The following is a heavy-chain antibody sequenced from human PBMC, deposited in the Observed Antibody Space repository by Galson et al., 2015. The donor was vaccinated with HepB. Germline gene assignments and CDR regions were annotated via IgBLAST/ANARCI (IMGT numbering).Heavy chain of an antibody. Sequence: SVKVSCKASGYTFTTYYIHWVRQAPGQGLEWMGIINPSGGSTSYAQKFQGRVTVTGDTSTSTVYMKLSSLRSDDTAVYYCARRITGTTGGMDVWGQGTTVTVSS. CDR3: ARRITGTTGGMDV. CDR1: GYTFTTYY. V-gene: IGHV1-46*01. J-gene: IGHJ6*02. D-gene: IGHD1-20*01. CDR2: INPSGGST.